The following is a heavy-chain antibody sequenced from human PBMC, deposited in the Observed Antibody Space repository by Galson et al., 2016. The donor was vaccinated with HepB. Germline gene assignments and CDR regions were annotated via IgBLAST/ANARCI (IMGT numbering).Heavy chain of an antibody. J-gene: IGHJ4*02. V-gene: IGHV4-4*02. D-gene: IGHD2/OR15-2a*01. CDR2: IYYGAIT. Sequence: LSLTCAVSSGSISSSDRCSWVRQPPGKGLEWIGEIYYGAITHYNPSLKGRVSVSKDGSKKQFSLTLTSVTAADTAVYYCARNRGNSDFDSWGQGILVTVSS. CDR1: SGSISSSDR. CDR3: ARNRGNSDFDS.